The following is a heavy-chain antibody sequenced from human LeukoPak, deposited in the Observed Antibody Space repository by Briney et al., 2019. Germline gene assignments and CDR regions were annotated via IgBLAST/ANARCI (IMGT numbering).Heavy chain of an antibody. CDR2: IKKDGSEK. D-gene: IGHD3-22*01. J-gene: IGHJ4*02. V-gene: IGHV3-7*01. CDR3: ARDLYRIVVVPHYFDY. Sequence: GGPLRLSCAASGFTFSSYWMSWVRQAPGKGLEWVANIKKDGSEKYYVDSVKGRFTISRDNAKNSLYLQMNSLRAEDTAVYYCARDLYRIVVVPHYFDYWGQGTLVTVSS. CDR1: GFTFSSYW.